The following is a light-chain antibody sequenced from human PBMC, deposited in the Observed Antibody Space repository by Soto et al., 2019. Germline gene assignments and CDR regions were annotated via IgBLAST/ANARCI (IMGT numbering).Light chain of an antibody. Sequence: EIVMTQSPATLSVSPGERATLSCRASQSVSGNLAWYQQKPGQAPRLLIFDASNRATGIPVRFSGSGSGTDFTLTISSLQPDDFTVYYCQQHSDWPLTFGGGTRVEI. V-gene: IGKV3D-15*01. J-gene: IGKJ4*01. CDR1: QSVSGN. CDR2: DAS. CDR3: QQHSDWPLT.